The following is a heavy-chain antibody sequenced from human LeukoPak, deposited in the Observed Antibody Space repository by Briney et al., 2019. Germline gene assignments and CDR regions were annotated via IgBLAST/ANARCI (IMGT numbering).Heavy chain of an antibody. V-gene: IGHV4-4*07. Sequence: SETLSLTCTVSGASISSYYYNWIRQTAGRGLEWIGRLYISGSTDYNPSLKSRVTISVDTSKNQFSLKLSSVTAADTAVYYCARGSEGANDYWGQGTLVTVSS. CDR1: GASISSYY. D-gene: IGHD6-6*01. CDR2: LYISGST. CDR3: ARGSEGANDY. J-gene: IGHJ4*02.